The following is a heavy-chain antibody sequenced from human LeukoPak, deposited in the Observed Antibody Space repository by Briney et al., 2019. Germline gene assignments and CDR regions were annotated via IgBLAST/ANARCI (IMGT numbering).Heavy chain of an antibody. CDR2: IWYDGSNK. CDR1: GFTFSSYG. Sequence: GGSLRLSCAASGFTFSSYGMHWVRQAPGKGLEWVAVIWYDGSNKYYADSVKGRFTISRDNSKNTLYLQMNSLRAEDTAVYHCARDFPGTGGYYYYGMDVWGQGTTVTVSS. J-gene: IGHJ6*02. CDR3: ARDFPGTGGYYYYGMDV. D-gene: IGHD1-1*01. V-gene: IGHV3-33*01.